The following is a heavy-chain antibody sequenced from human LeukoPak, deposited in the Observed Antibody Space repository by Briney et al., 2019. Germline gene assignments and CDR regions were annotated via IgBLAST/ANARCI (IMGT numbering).Heavy chain of an antibody. CDR1: GYSFTTYW. D-gene: IGHD3-3*01. Sequence: LGESLKISCKASGYSFTTYWICWVRQMPRKRLEWVGIIYPVDSDTSYSPSFHGQVTISADKSISTAYLQWSSLKASDTAMYYCARLRFLEWLPLDYWGQGTLVTVSS. CDR2: IYPVDSDT. V-gene: IGHV5-51*01. J-gene: IGHJ4*02. CDR3: ARLRFLEWLPLDY.